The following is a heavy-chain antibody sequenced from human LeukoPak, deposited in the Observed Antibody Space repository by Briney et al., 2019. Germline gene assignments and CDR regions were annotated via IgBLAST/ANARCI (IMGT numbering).Heavy chain of an antibody. D-gene: IGHD2-2*01. CDR2: IYYSGST. CDR1: GGTISSYY. J-gene: IGHJ6*02. Sequence: PSETLSLTCTVSGGTISSYYLGWIRQPPGKGLEWIGYIYYSGSTNYNPSLKSRVTISVDTTKNQFSLNLSSVTAADTAVYYFASSTNYYYYGMDVWGQGTTVTVSS. CDR3: ASSTNYYYYGMDV. V-gene: IGHV4-59*01.